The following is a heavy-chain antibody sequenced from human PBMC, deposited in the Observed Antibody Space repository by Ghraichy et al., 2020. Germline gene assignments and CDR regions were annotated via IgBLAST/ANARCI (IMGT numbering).Heavy chain of an antibody. CDR1: GGSISSYY. J-gene: IGHJ4*02. V-gene: IGHV4-59*01. D-gene: IGHD4-17*01. CDR3: ARAGIGDYGFDY. Sequence: SETPSLTCTVSGGSISSYYWSWIRQPPGKGLEWIGYIYYSGSTNYNPSLKSRVTISVDTSKNQFSLKLSSVTAADTAVYYCARAGIGDYGFDYWGQGTLVTVSS. CDR2: IYYSGST.